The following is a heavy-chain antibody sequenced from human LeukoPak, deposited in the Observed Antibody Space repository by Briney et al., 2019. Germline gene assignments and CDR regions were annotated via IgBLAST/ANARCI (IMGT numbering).Heavy chain of an antibody. V-gene: IGHV3-53*04. Sequence: PGGSLRLSCAASGFTFSRYWMHWVRQAPGKGLEWVSVIYSGGSTYYADSVKGRFTISRHNSKNTLYLQMNSLRAEDTAVYYCARDSTAEGYFDYWGQGTLVTVSS. CDR1: GFTFSRYW. CDR3: ARDSTAEGYFDY. J-gene: IGHJ4*02. CDR2: IYSGGST.